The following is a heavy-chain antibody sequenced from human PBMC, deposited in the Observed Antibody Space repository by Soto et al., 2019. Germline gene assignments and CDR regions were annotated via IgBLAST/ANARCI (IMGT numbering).Heavy chain of an antibody. Sequence: GGSLRLSCAASGFTFSSYGMHWVRQAPGKGLEWVAVISYDGSNKYYADSVKGRFTISRDNSKNTLYLQMNSLRAEDTAVYYCAKDQGSEVGATVYYYYYGMDVWGQGTTVTVSS. CDR2: ISYDGSNK. D-gene: IGHD1-26*01. J-gene: IGHJ6*02. CDR3: AKDQGSEVGATVYYYYYGMDV. V-gene: IGHV3-30*18. CDR1: GFTFSSYG.